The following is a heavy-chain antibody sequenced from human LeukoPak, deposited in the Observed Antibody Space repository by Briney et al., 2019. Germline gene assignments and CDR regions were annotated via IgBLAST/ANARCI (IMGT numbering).Heavy chain of an antibody. CDR3: ARVGGRYSPLGY. V-gene: IGHV3-7*01. J-gene: IGHJ4*02. CDR1: GFTFSSYW. Sequence: GGSLRLSCAASGFTFSSYWMSWVRQAPGKGLEWVANIKQDGSEKYYVDSVKGRFTISRDNDKNSLFLQMTSLRAKDTAVYYCARVGGRYSPLGYWGQGTLVTVSS. D-gene: IGHD3-16*02. CDR2: IKQDGSEK.